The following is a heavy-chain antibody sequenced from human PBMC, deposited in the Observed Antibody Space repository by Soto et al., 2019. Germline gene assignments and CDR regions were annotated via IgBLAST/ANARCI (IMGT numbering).Heavy chain of an antibody. V-gene: IGHV4-59*01. Sequence: PSETLSLTCTVSGGSISSYYWSWIRQPPGKGLEWIGYIYYSGSTNYNPSLKSRVTISVDTSKNQFSLKLSSVTAADTAVYYCARVHGKKYDILTGYYHFDYWGQGTLVTVSS. J-gene: IGHJ4*02. CDR1: GGSISSYY. CDR2: IYYSGST. D-gene: IGHD3-9*01. CDR3: ARVHGKKYDILTGYYHFDY.